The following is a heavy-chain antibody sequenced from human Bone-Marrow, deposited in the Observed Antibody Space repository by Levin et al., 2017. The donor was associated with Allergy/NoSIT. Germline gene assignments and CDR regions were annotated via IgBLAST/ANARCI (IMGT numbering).Heavy chain of an antibody. J-gene: IGHJ3*02. V-gene: IGHV3-33*01. D-gene: IGHD2-15*01. Sequence: PGESLKISCAASGFTFSSYGMHWVRQAPGKGLEWVAVIWYDGSNKYYADSVKGRFTISRDNSKNTLYLQMNSLRAEDTAVYYCARALVVAAADALDAFDIWGQGTMVTVSS. CDR3: ARALVVAAADALDAFDI. CDR2: IWYDGSNK. CDR1: GFTFSSYG.